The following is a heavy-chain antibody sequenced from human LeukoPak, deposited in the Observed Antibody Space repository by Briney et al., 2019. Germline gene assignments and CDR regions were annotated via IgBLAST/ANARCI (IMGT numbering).Heavy chain of an antibody. J-gene: IGHJ4*02. CDR2: ISSSGSTI. V-gene: IGHV3-11*01. D-gene: IGHD6-19*01. CDR3: ARDASGGFIAVAAATGEFDY. CDR1: GFTFSDYY. Sequence: GGSLRLSCAASGFTFSDYYMSWIRQAPGKGLEWVSYISSSGSTIYYADSVKGRFTISRDNAKNSLYLQMNSLRAEDTAVYYCARDASGGFIAVAAATGEFDYWGQGTLVTVSS.